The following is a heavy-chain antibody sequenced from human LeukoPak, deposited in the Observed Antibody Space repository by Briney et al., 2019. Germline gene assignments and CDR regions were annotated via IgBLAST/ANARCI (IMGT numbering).Heavy chain of an antibody. J-gene: IGHJ4*02. V-gene: IGHV3-73*01. CDR3: TRSITGITAHFDY. D-gene: IGHD1-7*01. CDR1: GFTFSGST. Sequence: GGSLRLSCAASGFTFSGSTMHWVRQASGKGLEWVGRIRSKANSYATAYAASVEGRFTISRDDSRNTAYLQMNSLKTEDTAMYYCTRSITGITAHFDYWGQGTLVTVSS. CDR2: IRSKANSYAT.